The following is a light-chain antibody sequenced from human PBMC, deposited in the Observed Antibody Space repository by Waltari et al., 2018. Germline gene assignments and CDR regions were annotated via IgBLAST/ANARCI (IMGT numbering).Light chain of an antibody. CDR2: GAS. CDR3: HQSYSTPS. Sequence: DIQMTQSPSSLSASVGDRVSMSCRTSRTVNIYLNWCQQKPGEVPKLLISGASTLQRGVPSRFSGSGAGTEFTLTITSLQPEDFATYYCHQSYSTPSFGGGTKVDMK. J-gene: IGKJ4*01. CDR1: RTVNIY. V-gene: IGKV1-39*01.